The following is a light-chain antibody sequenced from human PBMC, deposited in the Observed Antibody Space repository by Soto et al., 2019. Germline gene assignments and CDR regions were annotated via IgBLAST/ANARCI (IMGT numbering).Light chain of an antibody. V-gene: IGKV3-15*01. CDR2: DAS. CDR1: QSVSGQ. CDR3: QQYKDWPWT. Sequence: EIVMTQSPATLSVSPGDRATLSCRASQSVSGQVAWYQQRPGQAPRLLCYDASTRATGLPARFSGSASGTEFTLTISGLQSEDFAIYYCQQYKDWPWTFGQGTKVEIK. J-gene: IGKJ1*01.